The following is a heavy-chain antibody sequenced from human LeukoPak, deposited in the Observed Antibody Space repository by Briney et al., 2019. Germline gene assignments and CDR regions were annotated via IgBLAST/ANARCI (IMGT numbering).Heavy chain of an antibody. CDR2: ISAGGDST. D-gene: IGHD3-16*01. CDR1: GFTFSTYA. V-gene: IGHV3-23*01. J-gene: IGHJ3*01. Sequence: GGSLSLSCAASGFTFSTYAMTWLRPAPGKGLEWVSSISAGGDSTYYADSVKGRFTISTDNSKNTVFVQMDSLRVDDTAVYFCSKDTGRLGVREVFDFWGQGTMVTVSS. CDR3: SKDTGRLGVREVFDF.